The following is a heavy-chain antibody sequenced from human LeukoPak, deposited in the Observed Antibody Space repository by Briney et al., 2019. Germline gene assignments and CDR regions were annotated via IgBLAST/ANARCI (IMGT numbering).Heavy chain of an antibody. Sequence: GGSLRLSCSASGFTFSSYPMHWVRQAPGRRLEYVSGISSDGGSTYYTDSVKGRFTISRDNSKNTLYLQMSSLRAEDTAVYYCVRGFAISRFDYWGQGILVTVSS. D-gene: IGHD3-10*01. CDR1: GFTFSSYP. CDR3: VRGFAISRFDY. J-gene: IGHJ4*02. V-gene: IGHV3-64D*09. CDR2: ISSDGGST.